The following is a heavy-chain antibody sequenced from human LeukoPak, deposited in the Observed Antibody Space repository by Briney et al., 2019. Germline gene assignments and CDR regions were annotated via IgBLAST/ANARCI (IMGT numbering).Heavy chain of an antibody. V-gene: IGHV4-34*01. Sequence: PSETLSLTCAVYGGSFSGYYWSWIRQPPGKGLERIVSINHSWSTYYNPSLRSRVTISVDTSKNQFSLKLTSVTAADTAVYYCARAPGTTFDYWGHGNMVTVSS. CDR1: GGSFSGYY. D-gene: IGHD4-17*01. J-gene: IGHJ4*01. CDR3: ARAPGTTFDY. CDR2: INHSWST.